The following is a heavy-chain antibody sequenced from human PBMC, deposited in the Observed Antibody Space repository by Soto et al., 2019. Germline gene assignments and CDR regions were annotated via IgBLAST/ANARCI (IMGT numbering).Heavy chain of an antibody. CDR3: VKGAITMVRGVIASAEYFHH. D-gene: IGHD3-10*01. CDR2: ISSNGGST. CDR1: GFTFNSYA. Sequence: GGSLRLSCSASGFTFNSYAMHWVRQAPGKGLEYVSAISSNGGSTYYGDSVKGRFTISRDNSKNTLYLQMSSLRAEDTAVYYCVKGAITMVRGVIASAEYFHHWGQGTLVTVSS. V-gene: IGHV3-64D*06. J-gene: IGHJ1*01.